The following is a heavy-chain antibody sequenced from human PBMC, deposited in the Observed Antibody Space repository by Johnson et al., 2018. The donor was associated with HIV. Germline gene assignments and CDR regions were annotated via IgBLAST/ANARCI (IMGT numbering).Heavy chain of an antibody. Sequence: QVQLVESGGGLVKPGGSLRLSCAASGFTFSDCYMTWIRQAPGKGLEWVSYISSSGSTMYSADSVKGRFTISRDNAKNSLYLQMNSLRAEDTALYYCARDYWDSSNYDAFDSWGQGTMVTVSS. CDR3: ARDYWDSSNYDAFDS. CDR1: GFTFSDCY. D-gene: IGHD6-19*01. J-gene: IGHJ3*02. CDR2: ISSSGSTM. V-gene: IGHV3-11*01.